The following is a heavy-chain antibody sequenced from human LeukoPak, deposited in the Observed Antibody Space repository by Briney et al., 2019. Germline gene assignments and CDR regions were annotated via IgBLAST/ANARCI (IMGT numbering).Heavy chain of an antibody. D-gene: IGHD2-2*01. CDR1: GYTFTSSD. V-gene: IGHV1-46*01. J-gene: IGHJ6*02. CDR3: ARDRRVVVPAATYYYGMDV. CDR2: INPIGGST. Sequence: GASVKVSCKASGYTFTSSDMHWVRQAPRQELEWMRIINPIGGSTSYAQKFQGRVTMTRDTSTSTVYMELSSLRSEDTAVYYCARDRRVVVPAATYYYGMDVWGQGTTVTVSS.